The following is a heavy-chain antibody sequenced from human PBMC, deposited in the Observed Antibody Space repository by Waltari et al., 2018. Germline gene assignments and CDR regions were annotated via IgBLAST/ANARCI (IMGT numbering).Heavy chain of an antibody. J-gene: IGHJ4*02. D-gene: IGHD3-16*01. V-gene: IGHV3-30-3*01. CDR3: ARDTVRGSHWGPLDY. CDR1: GFTFSSYA. Sequence: QVQLVESGGGVVQPGRSLRLSCAASGFTFSSYAMHWVRQAPGKGLEWVAGISYDGSNKYYADSVKGRFTISRDNSKNTLYLQMNSLRAEDTAVYYCARDTVRGSHWGPLDYWGQGTLVTVSS. CDR2: ISYDGSNK.